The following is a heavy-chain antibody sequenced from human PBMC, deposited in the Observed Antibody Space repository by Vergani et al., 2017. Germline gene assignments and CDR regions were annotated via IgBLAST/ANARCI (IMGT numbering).Heavy chain of an antibody. V-gene: IGHV4-34*09. Sequence: QVQLVESGGGLVKPGGSLRLSCAASGFTFSDYYMSWIRQAPGKGLEWIGEINHSGSTNYNPSLKSRVTISVDTSKNQFSLKLSSVTAADTAVYYCARDHAGGEYYYGSGRRGWGMDVWGQGTTVTVSS. D-gene: IGHD3-10*01. J-gene: IGHJ6*02. CDR3: ARDHAGGEYYYGSGRRGWGMDV. CDR1: GFTFSDYY. CDR2: INHSGST.